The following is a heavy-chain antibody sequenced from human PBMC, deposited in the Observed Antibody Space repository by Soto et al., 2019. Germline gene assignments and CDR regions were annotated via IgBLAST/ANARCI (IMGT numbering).Heavy chain of an antibody. J-gene: IGHJ4*02. V-gene: IGHV1-18*01. CDR2: ISAYNGNT. CDR3: ARTDSGDYVPPLDY. CDR1: GYTFTNYG. Sequence: QVQLVQSGAEVKKPGASVKVSCKASGYTFTNYGISWVRQAPGEGLEWMRTISAYNGNTNYAQNLQGRVTMTTDTSTSTAYMDLRSLTSDDTAVYYCARTDSGDYVPPLDYWGQGTLVTVSS. D-gene: IGHD4-17*01.